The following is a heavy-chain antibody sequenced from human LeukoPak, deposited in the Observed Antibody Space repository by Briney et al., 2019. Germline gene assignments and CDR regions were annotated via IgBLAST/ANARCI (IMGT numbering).Heavy chain of an antibody. CDR3: AARASSGWYNY. J-gene: IGHJ4*02. Sequence: PGGSLRLSCAASGFTFSSYGMHWVRQAPGKGLEWVAVISYDGSSKYYEDSVKGRFTISRDNSKNTLYLQMNSLRAEDAAVYYCAARASSGWYNYWGQGTLVTVSS. V-gene: IGHV3-30*03. D-gene: IGHD6-19*01. CDR2: ISYDGSSK. CDR1: GFTFSSYG.